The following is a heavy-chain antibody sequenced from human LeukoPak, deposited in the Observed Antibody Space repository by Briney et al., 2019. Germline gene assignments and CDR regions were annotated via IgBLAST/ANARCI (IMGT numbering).Heavy chain of an antibody. CDR3: ASGVYYYDSSGYYYMVN. V-gene: IGHV4-59*08. CDR1: GGSISSYY. D-gene: IGHD3-22*01. CDR2: IYYSGGT. J-gene: IGHJ4*02. Sequence: SETLSLTCTVSGGSISSYYWSWIRQPPGKGLEWIGYIYYSGGTNYNPSLKHRVTISVDAYKNQFSRKLSSVTAADAAVYYCASGVYYYDSSGYYYMVNWGEGPLVTVSS.